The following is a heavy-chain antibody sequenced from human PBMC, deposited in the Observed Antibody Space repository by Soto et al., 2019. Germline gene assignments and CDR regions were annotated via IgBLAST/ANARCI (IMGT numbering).Heavy chain of an antibody. J-gene: IGHJ4*02. CDR2: ISGSGGST. CDR3: AKDRSPITIFGVVTYFDY. Sequence: PGGSLRLSCAASGFTFSSYAMSWVRQAPGKGLEWVSAISGSGGSTYYADSVKGRFTISRDNSKNTLYLQMNSLRAEDTAVYYCAKDRSPITIFGVVTYFDYWGQGTLVTVSS. CDR1: GFTFSSYA. D-gene: IGHD3-3*01. V-gene: IGHV3-23*01.